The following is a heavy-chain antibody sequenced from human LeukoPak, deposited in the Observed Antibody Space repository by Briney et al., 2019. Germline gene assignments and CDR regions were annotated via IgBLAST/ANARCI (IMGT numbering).Heavy chain of an antibody. Sequence: GGSLRLSCAASGFTFSSYGMHWVRQAPGKGLEWVALISYDGSNEYYADSVRGRFTISRDNSKFTLYMQMNSLRDEDTAVYYCARAPVGLKADAFDVWGQGTMVTVSS. CDR2: ISYDGSNE. V-gene: IGHV3-30*03. CDR1: GFTFSSYG. CDR3: ARAPVGLKADAFDV. J-gene: IGHJ3*01. D-gene: IGHD1-26*01.